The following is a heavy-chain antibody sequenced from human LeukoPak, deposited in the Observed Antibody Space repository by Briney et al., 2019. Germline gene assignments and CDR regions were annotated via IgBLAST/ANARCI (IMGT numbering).Heavy chain of an antibody. CDR1: GFTFNNYA. Sequence: PGGSLRLSCAGSGFTFNNYAMSWVRQAPGKGLEWVSAISGTGATTYYAGSVKGRFAISRDNSKNTLYLQMSSLRAEDTAVYYCAKDQRFGDLDDYRGQGTLVTV. D-gene: IGHD3-10*01. V-gene: IGHV3-23*01. CDR3: AKDQRFGDLDDY. J-gene: IGHJ4*02. CDR2: ISGTGATT.